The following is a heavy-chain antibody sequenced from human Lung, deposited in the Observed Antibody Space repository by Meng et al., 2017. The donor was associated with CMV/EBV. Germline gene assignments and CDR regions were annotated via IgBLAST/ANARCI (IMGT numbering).Heavy chain of an antibody. V-gene: IGHV1-2*06. CDR1: GYTFTGYW. Sequence: QVQLVQSGAEVKKPGASVKVSCKTSGYTFTGYWIHWVRQAPGQGLEWMGRIKPSTGDTSYAQKFRGRLTVTRDTPISTVYMEVNSLTSDDTAVYYCTREGFDYWGQGALVTVSS. J-gene: IGHJ4*02. CDR2: IKPSTGDT. CDR3: TREGFDY.